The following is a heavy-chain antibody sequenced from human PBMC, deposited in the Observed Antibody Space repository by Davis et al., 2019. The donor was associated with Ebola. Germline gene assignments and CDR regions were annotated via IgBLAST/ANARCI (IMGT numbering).Heavy chain of an antibody. CDR3: ARDLGIAVAGTTDY. D-gene: IGHD6-19*01. V-gene: IGHV1-2*02. CDR2: INPNSGGT. Sequence: ASVKVSCKASGYTFTGYYMHWVRQAPGQGLEWMGWINPNSGGTNYAQKLQGRVTMTTDTSTSTAYMELRSLRSDDTAVYYCARDLGIAVAGTTDYWGQGTLVTVSS. J-gene: IGHJ4*02. CDR1: GYTFTGYY.